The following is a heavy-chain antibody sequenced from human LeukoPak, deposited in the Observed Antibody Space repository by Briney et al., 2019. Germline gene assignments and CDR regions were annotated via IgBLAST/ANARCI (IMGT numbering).Heavy chain of an antibody. D-gene: IGHD3-22*01. CDR2: IIPILGIA. CDR1: GGTFSSYA. Sequence: GASVKVSCKASGGTFSSYAISWVRQGPGQGLEWMGRIIPILGIANYAQKFQGRVTVTADKSTSTAYMELSSLRSDDTAIYFCARGYDSSGYSPFDSWGQGTLVTVSS. CDR3: ARGYDSSGYSPFDS. V-gene: IGHV1-69*04. J-gene: IGHJ4*02.